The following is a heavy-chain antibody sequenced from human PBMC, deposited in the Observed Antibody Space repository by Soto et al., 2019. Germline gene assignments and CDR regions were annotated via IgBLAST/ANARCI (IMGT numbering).Heavy chain of an antibody. J-gene: IGHJ5*02. CDR2: ISGSGGST. CDR3: AMGSAAGPYNWFDP. CDR1: GFTFSSYA. D-gene: IGHD6-13*01. Sequence: SLRLSCAASGFTFSSYAMSWVRQAPGKGLEWVSAISGSGGSTYYADSVKGRLTISRENSKNTLYLQMNSLRAEDTAVYYCAMGSAAGPYNWFDPWGQGTLVTVSS. V-gene: IGHV3-23*01.